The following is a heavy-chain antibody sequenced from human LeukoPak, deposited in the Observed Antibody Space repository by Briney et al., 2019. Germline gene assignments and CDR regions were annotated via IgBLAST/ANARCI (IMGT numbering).Heavy chain of an antibody. CDR1: GFTFDDYA. V-gene: IGHV3-9*01. CDR2: ISWNSGSI. CDR3: AKDKSYCSSTSCPPDAFDI. J-gene: IGHJ3*02. D-gene: IGHD2-2*01. Sequence: GRSLRLSCAASGFTFDDYAMHWVRQAPGKGLEWVSGISWNSGSIGYADSVKGRFTISRDNAKNSLYLQMNSLRAEDTALYYCAKDKSYCSSTSCPPDAFDIWGQGTMVTVSS.